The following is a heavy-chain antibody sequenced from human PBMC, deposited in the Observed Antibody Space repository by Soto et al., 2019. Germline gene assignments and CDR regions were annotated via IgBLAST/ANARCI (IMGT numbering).Heavy chain of an antibody. V-gene: IGHV1-69*13. D-gene: IGHD6-13*01. CDR3: ARVRIAAAGTGYYYGMDV. CDR2: IIPIFGTA. CDR1: GYTFTNFG. J-gene: IGHJ6*02. Sequence: SVKVSCKASGYTFTNFGISWVRQAPGQGLEWMGWIIPIFGTANYAQKFQGRVTITADESTSTAYMELSSLRSEDTAVYYCARVRIAAAGTGYYYGMDVWGQGTTVTVSS.